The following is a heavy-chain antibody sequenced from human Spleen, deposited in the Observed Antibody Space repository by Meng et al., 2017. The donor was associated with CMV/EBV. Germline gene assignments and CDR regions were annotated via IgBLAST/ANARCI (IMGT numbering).Heavy chain of an antibody. CDR3: ASQQWLTSDYYFDD. V-gene: IGHV4-39*07. CDR2: IFYNGNT. D-gene: IGHD6-19*01. J-gene: IGHJ4*02. CDR1: GGPTSSSNYY. Sequence: GPLRLSCSVSGGPTSSSNYYWGWIRQPPGKGLEWIGSIFYNGNTYYNPSLKSRVTISLDTSKNQFSLKVSFVTAADTAVYYCASQQWLTSDYYFDDWGQGTLVTVSS.